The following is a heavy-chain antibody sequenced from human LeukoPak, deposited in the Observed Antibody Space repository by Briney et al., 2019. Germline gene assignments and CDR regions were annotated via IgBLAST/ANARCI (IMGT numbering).Heavy chain of an antibody. J-gene: IGHJ1*01. CDR1: GGSISSYY. CDR2: IYYSGST. D-gene: IGHD6-13*01. CDR3: ARDVAAAGSEYFQH. Sequence: PSETLSLTCTVSGGSISSYYWSWIRQPPGKGLEWIGYIYYSGSTNYNPSLKSRVTISVDTSKNQFSLKLSSVTAADTAVYYCARDVAAAGSEYFQHWGQGTLVTVSS. V-gene: IGHV4-59*01.